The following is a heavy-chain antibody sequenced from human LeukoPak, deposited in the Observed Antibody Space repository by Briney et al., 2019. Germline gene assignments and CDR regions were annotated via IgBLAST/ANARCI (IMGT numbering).Heavy chain of an antibody. J-gene: IGHJ6*02. Sequence: GGSLGLSFPASGFTFSGFWLSWFGQAPGKGLGWWPTIKQDGVEKYYVDSVKGRFTISRDNAKNSLYLQMNSLRAEDTAVYYCAREGCSGGSCQNYYYYGMDVWGQGTTVTVSS. D-gene: IGHD2-15*01. CDR2: IKQDGVEK. CDR1: GFTFSGFW. V-gene: IGHV3-7*01. CDR3: AREGCSGGSCQNYYYYGMDV.